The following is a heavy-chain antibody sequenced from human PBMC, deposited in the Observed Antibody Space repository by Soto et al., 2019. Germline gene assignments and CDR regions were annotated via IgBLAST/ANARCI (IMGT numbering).Heavy chain of an antibody. CDR3: AADPVTTTGYDPSYGMDV. V-gene: IGHV1-58*02. CDR2: IVVGSGNT. D-gene: IGHD3-3*01. Sequence: SGNASCKGCGYTFTGYGIHWGRQTPLQMLDWIGWIVVGSGNTNYAQKFQGRVTITRDMSKSTAYMELSSLRSEDTAVYYCAADPVTTTGYDPSYGMDVWGQGTTVTVS. CDR1: GYTFTGYG. J-gene: IGHJ6*02.